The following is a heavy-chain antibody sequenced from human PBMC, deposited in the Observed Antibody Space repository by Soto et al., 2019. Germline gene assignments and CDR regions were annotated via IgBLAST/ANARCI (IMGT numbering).Heavy chain of an antibody. CDR2: INHSGST. Sequence: QVQLQQWGAGLLKPSETLSLTCAVYGGSFSGYYWSWIRQPPGKGLEWIGEINHSGSTNYNPSLKSRVTISVDTSKNQFSLKLSSVTAADTAVYYCARGLPYYYGSGRKLNWFDPWGQGTLVTVSS. CDR1: GGSFSGYY. D-gene: IGHD3-10*01. J-gene: IGHJ5*02. CDR3: ARGLPYYYGSGRKLNWFDP. V-gene: IGHV4-34*01.